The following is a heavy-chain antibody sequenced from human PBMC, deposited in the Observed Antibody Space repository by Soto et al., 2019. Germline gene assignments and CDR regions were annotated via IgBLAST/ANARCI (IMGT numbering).Heavy chain of an antibody. D-gene: IGHD6-13*01. CDR1: GGSISSYY. CDR3: ARSSSWYRSVWFDP. CDR2: IYYSGST. J-gene: IGHJ5*02. V-gene: IGHV4-59*01. Sequence: SETLSLTCTGSGGSISSYYWSWIRQPPGKGLEWIGYIYYSGSTNYNPSLKSRVTISVDTSKNQFSLKLSSVTAADTAAYYCARSSSWYRSVWFDPWGQGTLVTVSS.